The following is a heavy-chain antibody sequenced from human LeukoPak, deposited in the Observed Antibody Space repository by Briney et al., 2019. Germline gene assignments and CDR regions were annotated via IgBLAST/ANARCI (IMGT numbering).Heavy chain of an antibody. CDR1: GVSISSSNSY. CDR2: IYYSGNT. D-gene: IGHD3/OR15-3a*01. J-gene: IGHJ4*02. V-gene: IGHV4-39*01. CDR3: ARQTGSGLFILP. Sequence: SETLSLTCTVSGVSISSSNSYWGWIRQPPGKGLEWIGSIYYSGNTYYNASLKSQVSISIDTSKNQFSPKLTSVTAADTAVYYCARQTGSGLFILPGGQGTLVAVSS.